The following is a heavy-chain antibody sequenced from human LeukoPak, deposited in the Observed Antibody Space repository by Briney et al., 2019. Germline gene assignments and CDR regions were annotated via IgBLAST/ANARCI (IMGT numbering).Heavy chain of an antibody. Sequence: TGGSLRLSCAASGFIFSNYGMNWVRQAPGKGLEWVSYISSSGSTIYYADSVKGRFTISRDNAKNSLYLQMNSLRAEDTAVYYCAELGITMIGGVWGKGTTVTISS. V-gene: IGHV3-48*04. CDR2: ISSSGSTI. CDR1: GFIFSNYG. J-gene: IGHJ6*04. CDR3: AELGITMIGGV. D-gene: IGHD3-10*02.